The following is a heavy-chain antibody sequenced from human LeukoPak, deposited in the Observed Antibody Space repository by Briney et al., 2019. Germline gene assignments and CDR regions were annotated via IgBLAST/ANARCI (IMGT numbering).Heavy chain of an antibody. Sequence: GESLKISCKGSGYSFTSYWIGWVRQMPGKGLEWMGIIYPGDSDTRYSPSFQGQVTISADKSISTAYLQWSSLKASDTAMYYCARHMVSGPSTVTTPFDYWGQGTLVTVSS. CDR3: ARHMVSGPSTVTTPFDY. J-gene: IGHJ4*02. V-gene: IGHV5-51*01. D-gene: IGHD4-17*01. CDR1: GYSFTSYW. CDR2: IYPGDSDT.